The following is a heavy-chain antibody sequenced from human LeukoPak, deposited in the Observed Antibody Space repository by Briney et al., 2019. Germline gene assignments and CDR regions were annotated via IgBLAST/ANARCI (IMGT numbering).Heavy chain of an antibody. D-gene: IGHD1/OR15-1a*01. CDR3: ARNKGSDY. CDR2: IKQDGSEK. CDR1: GFRFSAYG. J-gene: IGHJ4*02. Sequence: GGSLRLSCAASGFRFSAYGMHWVRQAPGKGLEWVANIKQDGSEKYYVDSVKGRFTISRDNAKNSLYLQMNSLRAEDTAVYYCARNKGSDYWGQGTLVTVSS. V-gene: IGHV3-7*01.